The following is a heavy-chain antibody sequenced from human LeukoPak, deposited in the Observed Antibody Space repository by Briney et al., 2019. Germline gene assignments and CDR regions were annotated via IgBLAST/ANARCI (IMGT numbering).Heavy chain of an antibody. D-gene: IGHD3-9*01. Sequence: SVKVSCKASGGTFSSYAISWVRQAPGQGLEWMGRIIPILGIANYAQKSQGRVTITADKSTSTAYIELSSLRSEDTAVYYCARHYDILTGYGDAFDIWGQGTMVTVSS. J-gene: IGHJ3*02. V-gene: IGHV1-69*04. CDR2: IIPILGIA. CDR3: ARHYDILTGYGDAFDI. CDR1: GGTFSSYA.